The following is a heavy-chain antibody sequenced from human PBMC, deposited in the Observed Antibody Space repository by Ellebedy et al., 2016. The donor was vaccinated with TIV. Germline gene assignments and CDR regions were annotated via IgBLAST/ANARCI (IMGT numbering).Heavy chain of an antibody. V-gene: IGHV3-23*01. D-gene: IGHD3-10*01. Sequence: PGGSLRLSCAASGFTFRYYAMSWGRQAPGKGLEWVSSISGTGDSTYYAESVKGRFTISRDNSKNTLYLQMNSLRAEDTALYYCAKYFHGTGNTNGATFDVWGQGAMVTVSS. CDR1: GFTFRYYA. CDR2: ISGTGDST. CDR3: AKYFHGTGNTNGATFDV. J-gene: IGHJ3*01.